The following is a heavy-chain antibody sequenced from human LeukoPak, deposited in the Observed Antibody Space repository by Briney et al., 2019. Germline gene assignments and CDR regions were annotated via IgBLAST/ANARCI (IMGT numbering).Heavy chain of an antibody. Sequence: PGGSLRLSCAASGFAFTNAWMNWVRQAPGKGLEWVGRIKSKADGGTTNYAAPVRGRFTISRDDSKNMLYLQMISLKTEDTAVYYCTTASYDYYDSSGYSFGGFWGQGTLVTVSS. D-gene: IGHD3-22*01. CDR3: TTASYDYYDSSGYSFGGF. CDR1: GFAFTNAW. V-gene: IGHV3-15*01. J-gene: IGHJ4*02. CDR2: IKSKADGGTT.